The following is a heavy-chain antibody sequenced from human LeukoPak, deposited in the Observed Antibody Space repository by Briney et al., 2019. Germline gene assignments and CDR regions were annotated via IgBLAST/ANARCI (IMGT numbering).Heavy chain of an antibody. CDR3: ARDLLFDP. CDR1: GGSINSYY. CDR2: IYYSGST. Sequence: SETLSLTCTVSGGSINSYYWRWIRQPPGKGLEWIGYIYYSGSTNYNPSLKSRVTISVDTSKNQFSLKLSSVTAADTAVYYCARDLLFDPWGQGTLVTVSS. J-gene: IGHJ5*02. V-gene: IGHV4-59*01.